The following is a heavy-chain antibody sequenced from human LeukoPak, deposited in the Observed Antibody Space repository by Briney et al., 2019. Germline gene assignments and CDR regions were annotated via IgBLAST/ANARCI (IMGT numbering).Heavy chain of an antibody. V-gene: IGHV3-23*01. CDR1: GGSISSSSYY. CDR3: AREDTLTGYYGDY. CDR2: ASGSDTGT. J-gene: IGHJ4*02. Sequence: ETLSLTCTVSGGSISSSSYYWGWVRQAPGKGLEWISAASGSDTGTYHADSVRGRFTISRDTSKNTLYLQMNSLRAEDTAVYYCAREDTLTGYYGDYWGQGTLVTVSS. D-gene: IGHD3-9*01.